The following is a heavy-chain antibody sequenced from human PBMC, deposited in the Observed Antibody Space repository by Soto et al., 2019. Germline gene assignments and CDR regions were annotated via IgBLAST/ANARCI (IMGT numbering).Heavy chain of an antibody. V-gene: IGHV3-48*02. D-gene: IGHD2-2*01. J-gene: IGHJ4*02. CDR1: GFTFSSYS. Sequence: GGSLRLSCAASGFTFSSYSMNWVRQAPGKGLEWVSYISSSSSTIYYADSVKGRFTISRDNAKNSLYLQMNSLRDEDTAVYYCARGPHIVVVPAANTFDYWGQGTLVTVSS. CDR2: ISSSSSTI. CDR3: ARGPHIVVVPAANTFDY.